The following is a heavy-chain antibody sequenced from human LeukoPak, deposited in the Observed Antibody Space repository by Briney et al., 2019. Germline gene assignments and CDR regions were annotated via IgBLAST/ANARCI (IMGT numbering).Heavy chain of an antibody. D-gene: IGHD6-19*01. CDR1: GGSISSSY. Sequence: SETLSLTCTVSGGSISSSYWSWIRQPPGKGLEWIGYIYYSGSTNHSPSLKSRVTISVDTSKNQFSLKLSSVTAADTAVYYCARQGITYSRGWYADYWGQGTLVTVSS. CDR2: IYYSGST. CDR3: ARQGITYSRGWYADY. J-gene: IGHJ4*02. V-gene: IGHV4-59*08.